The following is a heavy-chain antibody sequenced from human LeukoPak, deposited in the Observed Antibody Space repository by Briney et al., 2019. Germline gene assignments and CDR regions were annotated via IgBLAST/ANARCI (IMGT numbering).Heavy chain of an antibody. J-gene: IGHJ4*02. CDR1: GFTFSSHA. Sequence: GGSLRLSCAASGFTFSSHAMSWVRQAPGKGLEWVSAISGSGGSTYYAESVKGRFTISRDNSKNTLSLQMNSLRAEDTAVYYCAKGTPVPGTSRKFDYWGQGTLVTVSS. CDR2: ISGSGGST. CDR3: AKGTPVPGTSRKFDY. V-gene: IGHV3-23*01. D-gene: IGHD6-19*01.